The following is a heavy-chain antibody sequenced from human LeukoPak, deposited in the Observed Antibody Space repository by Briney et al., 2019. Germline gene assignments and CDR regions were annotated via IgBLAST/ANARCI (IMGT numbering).Heavy chain of an antibody. J-gene: IGHJ4*02. V-gene: IGHV3-23*01. D-gene: IGHD5-12*01. CDR3: AKDHGRL. Sequence: QPGGSLRLSWAASGFTVSTNYMSWVRQAPGKGLEWVSAISGSGDDTYYADSVKGRFTISRDNSKNTLYLQMNSLRAEDTAIYYCAKDHGRLGGQGTLVTVST. CDR2: ISGSGDDT. CDR1: GFTVSTNY.